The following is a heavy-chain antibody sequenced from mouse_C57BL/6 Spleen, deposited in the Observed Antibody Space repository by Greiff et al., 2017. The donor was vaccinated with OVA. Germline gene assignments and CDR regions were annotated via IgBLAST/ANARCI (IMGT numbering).Heavy chain of an antibody. V-gene: IGHV1-15*01. Sequence: VKLVESGAELVRPGASVTLSCKASGYTFTDYEMHWVKQTPVHGLEWIGAIDPETGGTAYNQKFKGKAILTADKSSSTAYMELRSLTSEDSAVYYCTREVYYDYDGRRYFDVWGTGTTVTVSS. D-gene: IGHD2-4*01. CDR2: IDPETGGT. J-gene: IGHJ1*03. CDR3: TREVYYDYDGRRYFDV. CDR1: GYTFTDYE.